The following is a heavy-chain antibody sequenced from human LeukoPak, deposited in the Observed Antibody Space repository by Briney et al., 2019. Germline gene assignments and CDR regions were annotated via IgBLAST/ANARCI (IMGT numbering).Heavy chain of an antibody. CDR2: INPNSGGT. CDR1: GYTFTGYY. J-gene: IGHJ5*02. D-gene: IGHD3-10*01. Sequence: GASVKVSCKASGYTFTGYYMHWVRQAPGQGLEWMGWINPNSGGTNYAQKFQGRVTMTRDTSISTAYMELSRLRSDVTAVYYCARGGQYYYGSGSYYNVGIVLNWFDPWGQGTLVTVSS. CDR3: ARGGQYYYGSGSYYNVGIVLNWFDP. V-gene: IGHV1-2*02.